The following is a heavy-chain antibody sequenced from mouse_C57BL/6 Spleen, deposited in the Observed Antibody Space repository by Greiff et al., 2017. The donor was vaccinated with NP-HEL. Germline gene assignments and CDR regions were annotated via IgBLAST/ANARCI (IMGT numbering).Heavy chain of an antibody. J-gene: IGHJ3*01. CDR2: ISDGGSYT. Sequence: EVKLMESGGGLVKPGGSLKLSCAASGFTFSSYAMSWVRQTPEKRLEWVATISDGGSYTYYPDNVKGRFTISRDNAKNNLYLQMSHLKSEDTAMYYCARIRGAYYYGSSWFAYWGQGTLVTVSA. CDR1: GFTFSSYA. CDR3: ARIRGAYYYGSSWFAY. D-gene: IGHD1-1*01. V-gene: IGHV5-4*03.